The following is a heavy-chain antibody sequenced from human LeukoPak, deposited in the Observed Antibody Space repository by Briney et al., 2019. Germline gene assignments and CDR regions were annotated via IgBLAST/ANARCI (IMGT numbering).Heavy chain of an antibody. CDR2: MDYGGSP. CDR3: ASRSARPEGYFDY. Sequence: PSETLSLTCTASGGSIASGGHYWSWIRQHPEKGLQWVGYMDYGGSPYYNPSLTRRLIISLDTSKNQFSLELSSVTAADTAMYYCASRSARPEGYFDYWGQGILVTVSS. V-gene: IGHV4-31*03. CDR1: GGSIASGGHY. J-gene: IGHJ4*02. D-gene: IGHD3-16*01.